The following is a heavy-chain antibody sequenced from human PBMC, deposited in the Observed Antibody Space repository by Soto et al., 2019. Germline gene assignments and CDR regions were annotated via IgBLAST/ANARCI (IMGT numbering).Heavy chain of an antibody. CDR1: GGSFSGYY. J-gene: IGHJ5*02. Sequence: SETLSLTCAVYGGSFSGYYWSWIRQPPGKGLEWIGEINHSGSTNYNPSLKSRVTMSVDTSKNQFSLKLSSVTAADTAVYYWARGGGIADDNWFDPWGQGTLVTVSS. CDR3: ARGGGIADDNWFDP. CDR2: INHSGST. D-gene: IGHD6-13*01. V-gene: IGHV4-34*01.